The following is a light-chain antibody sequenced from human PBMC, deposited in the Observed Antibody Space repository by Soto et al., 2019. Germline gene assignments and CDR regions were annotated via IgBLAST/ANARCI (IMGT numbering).Light chain of an antibody. CDR2: GVS. V-gene: IGLV2-14*03. J-gene: IGLJ1*01. Sequence: QSALTQPASVSGSPGQSITISCTGTSSDVGGYNFVSWYQQHPGKAPKLMIFGVSYRPSGISHRFSGSKSGNTASLTISGLQAEDEAHYYCCSYTSSSSYVFGTGTKLTVL. CDR3: CSYTSSSSYV. CDR1: SSDVGGYNF.